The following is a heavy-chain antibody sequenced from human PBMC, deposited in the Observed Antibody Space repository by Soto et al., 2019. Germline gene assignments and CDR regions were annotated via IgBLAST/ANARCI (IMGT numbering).Heavy chain of an antibody. Sequence: GGALRLSCAASGFTFSSSWMHWVRQAPGMGPVWVSRTHDDGSITTYADSVKGRFAISRDNAKNTLYLQMSSLRAEDTGVYYCARAIAYYGLDVWGQGTTATVSS. CDR1: GFTFSSSW. J-gene: IGHJ6*02. CDR3: ARAIAYYGLDV. V-gene: IGHV3-74*01. CDR2: THDDGSIT. D-gene: IGHD3-22*01.